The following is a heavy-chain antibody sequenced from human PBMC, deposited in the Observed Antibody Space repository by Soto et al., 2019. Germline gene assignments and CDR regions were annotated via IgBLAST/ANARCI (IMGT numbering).Heavy chain of an antibody. CDR1: GGSISSGAYY. Sequence: SETLSLTCTVSGGSISSGAYYWSWIRQHPGKGLEWIGYIFHTGSTYYNPSLEGRLTISVDTSKNQFSLKLTSVTAADTAVYYCARERAGSGNLNYGMDVWGQGTTVTVSS. J-gene: IGHJ6*02. CDR3: ARERAGSGNLNYGMDV. V-gene: IGHV4-31*03. CDR2: IFHTGST. D-gene: IGHD3-10*01.